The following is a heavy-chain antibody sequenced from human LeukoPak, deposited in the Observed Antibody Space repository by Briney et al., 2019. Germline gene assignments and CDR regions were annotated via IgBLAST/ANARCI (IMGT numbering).Heavy chain of an antibody. V-gene: IGHV3-74*01. CDR3: AGLDFGQDY. D-gene: IGHD3/OR15-3a*01. Sequence: PGGSLRLSCAASGFTFSSYWMSWVRQAPGKGLVWVSRIKNDGSSTAYADSVKGRFTISRDNAKNTLYLQMNSLTADDTAVYYCAGLDFGQDYWGQGTLVTVSS. J-gene: IGHJ4*02. CDR2: IKNDGSST. CDR1: GFTFSSYW.